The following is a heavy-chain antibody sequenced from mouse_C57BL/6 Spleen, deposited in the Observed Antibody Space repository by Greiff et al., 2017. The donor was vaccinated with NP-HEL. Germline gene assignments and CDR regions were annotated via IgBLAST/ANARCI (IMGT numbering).Heavy chain of an antibody. V-gene: IGHV5-4*01. Sequence: EVQLLESGGGLVKPGGSLKLSCAASGFTFSSYAMSWVRQTPEKRLEWVATISDGGSYTYSPDNVKGRFTITRDNAKNNLYLQMSHLKSEDTAMYYCAREGRISLMDYWGQGTSVTVSS. J-gene: IGHJ4*01. CDR1: GFTFSSYA. CDR3: AREGRISLMDY. CDR2: ISDGGSYT.